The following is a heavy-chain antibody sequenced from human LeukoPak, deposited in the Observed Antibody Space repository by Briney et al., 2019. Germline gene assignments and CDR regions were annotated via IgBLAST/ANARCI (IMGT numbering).Heavy chain of an antibody. Sequence: SETLSLTCTVSGGSISSYYWSWIRQPPGKGLEWIGYIYYSGSTNYNPSLKSRVPISVDTSKNQFSLKLSSVTAADTAVYYCARDTTTYSSSWPDAFDIWGQGTMVTVSS. CDR2: IYYSGST. V-gene: IGHV4-59*01. CDR1: GGSISSYY. J-gene: IGHJ3*02. CDR3: ARDTTTYSSSWPDAFDI. D-gene: IGHD6-13*01.